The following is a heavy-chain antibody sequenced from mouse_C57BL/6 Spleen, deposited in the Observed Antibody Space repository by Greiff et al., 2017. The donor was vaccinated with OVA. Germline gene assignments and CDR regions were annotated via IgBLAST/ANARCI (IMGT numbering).Heavy chain of an antibody. J-gene: IGHJ1*03. Sequence: EVQGVESGEGLVKPGGSLKLSCAASGFTFSSYAMSWVRQTPEKRLEWVAYISSGGDYIYYADTVKGRFTISRDNARNTLYLQMSSLKSEDTAMYYCTRDQVVNWYFDVWGTGTTVTVSS. D-gene: IGHD1-1*01. CDR2: ISSGGDYI. V-gene: IGHV5-9-1*02. CDR1: GFTFSSYA. CDR3: TRDQVVNWYFDV.